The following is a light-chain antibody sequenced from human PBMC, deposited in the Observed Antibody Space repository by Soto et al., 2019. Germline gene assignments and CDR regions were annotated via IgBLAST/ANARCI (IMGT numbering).Light chain of an antibody. CDR3: CSYAGSSDQYV. V-gene: IGLV2-11*01. CDR1: SRDVGGNNY. Sequence: HSVLTQPRSVSGCRGQSVAVSCTRTSRDVGGNNYVSWYRHYPGKAPKLMIYDVTKRPSGVPDRFSGSKSGNTASLTISGLQAEDEADYYCCSYAGSSDQYVFGAGTNVTV. CDR2: DVT. J-gene: IGLJ1*01.